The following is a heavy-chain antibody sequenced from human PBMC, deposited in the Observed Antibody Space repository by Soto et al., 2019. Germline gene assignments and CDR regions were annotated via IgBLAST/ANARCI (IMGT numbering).Heavy chain of an antibody. Sequence: QVQLVESGGGVVQPGRSLRLSCAASGFAFTSYGMHWVRQAPGKGLEWVAVIWYDEGNKYYADSVKGRFTISRDNSKNTLDLQMNSLRAEDTAVYYCVRGGYCSGTSCYVAEYYYYYYGMDVWGQGTTVTVSS. CDR2: IWYDEGNK. V-gene: IGHV3-33*01. CDR3: VRGGYCSGTSCYVAEYYYYYYGMDV. CDR1: GFAFTSYG. J-gene: IGHJ6*02. D-gene: IGHD2-2*01.